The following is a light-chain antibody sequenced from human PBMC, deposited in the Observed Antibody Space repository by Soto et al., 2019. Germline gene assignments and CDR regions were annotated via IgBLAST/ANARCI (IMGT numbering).Light chain of an antibody. CDR2: EVS. CDR1: ISDVGGYDY. J-gene: IGLJ1*01. V-gene: IGLV2-14*01. CDR3: SSYSISTAYL. Sequence: SVLSPPSSVCGSPGQSITISCTGTISDVGGYDYVSWYQLHPGKAPKLMVFEVSNRPSGVSYRFSGSKSGNTASLTISGLQAQVEADYFCSSYSISTAYLFGTGTKVTVL.